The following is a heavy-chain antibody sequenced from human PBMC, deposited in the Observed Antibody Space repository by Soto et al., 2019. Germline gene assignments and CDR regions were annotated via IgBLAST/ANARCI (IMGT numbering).Heavy chain of an antibody. V-gene: IGHV5-51*01. D-gene: IGHD3-22*01. CDR2: IYPGDFDI. J-gene: IGHJ4*02. CDR1: GYKFIDYW. CDR3: VRTSGGEYYDSRQYYYSY. Sequence: GESLKICCKCAGYKFIDYWIGGVRQVPGKGLEWVGSIYPGDFDIKYRPSFQGQDTISADRSTTTAYLQWNSLQASDTAMYYCVRTSGGEYYDSRQYYYSYWGQGTLVTVSS.